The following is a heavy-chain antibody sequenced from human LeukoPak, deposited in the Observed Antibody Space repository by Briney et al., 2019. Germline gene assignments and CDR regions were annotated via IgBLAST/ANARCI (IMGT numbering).Heavy chain of an antibody. CDR3: ARGGGYSGSYYYFDY. CDR1: GGSLSSGTFY. V-gene: IGHV4-61*02. J-gene: IGHJ4*02. D-gene: IGHD1-26*01. Sequence: SQTLSLTCTVSGGSLSSGTFYWSWIRQPAGKGLEWIGRVYTSGSTDYNSSFMSRVTISIDTSKNQFFLKLSSVTAADTAVYYCARGGGYSGSYYYFDYWGQGTLVTVSS. CDR2: VYTSGST.